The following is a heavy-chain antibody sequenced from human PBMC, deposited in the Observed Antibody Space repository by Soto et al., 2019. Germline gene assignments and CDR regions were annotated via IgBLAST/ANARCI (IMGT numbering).Heavy chain of an antibody. J-gene: IGHJ3*01. CDR3: ARALTYGGSYLQAFDV. Sequence: SGGSLRLSCEASEFTFWMHWVRQAPGKGLVWVSRINRDGSTADYADFVKGRFTISRDSAKNTVYLQMNSLRDEDTAVYYCARALTYGGSYLQAFDVWGQGTMVTVSS. CDR1: EFTFW. V-gene: IGHV3-74*01. D-gene: IGHD3-10*01. CDR2: INRDGSTA.